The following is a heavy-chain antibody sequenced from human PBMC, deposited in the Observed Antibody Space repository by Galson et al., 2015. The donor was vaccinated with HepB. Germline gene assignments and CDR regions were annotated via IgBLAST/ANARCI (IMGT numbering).Heavy chain of an antibody. CDR1: GGTFSSYA. D-gene: IGHD3-10*01. CDR3: ASSHKMRLYGSGSYYNSFDY. J-gene: IGHJ4*02. V-gene: IGHV1-69*13. Sequence: SVKVSCKASGGTFSSYAISWVRQAPGQGLEWMGGIIPIFGTANYAQKFQGRVTITADESTSTAYMELSSLRSEDTAVYYCASSHKMRLYGSGSYYNSFDYWGQGTLVTVSS. CDR2: IIPIFGTA.